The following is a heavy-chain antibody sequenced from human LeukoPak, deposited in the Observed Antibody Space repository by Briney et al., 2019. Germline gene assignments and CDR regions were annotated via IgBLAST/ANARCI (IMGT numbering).Heavy chain of an antibody. V-gene: IGHV4-38-2*02. D-gene: IGHD6-13*01. Sequence: SETLSLTCIVSGYSISSVYYWGWIRQPPGKGLEWIGSIYHSGSTYYNPSLKSRVTISVDTSKNQFSLKLSSVTAADTAVYYCAREDSSSWYAWFDPWGQGTLVTVSS. CDR2: IYHSGST. J-gene: IGHJ5*02. CDR3: AREDSSSWYAWFDP. CDR1: GYSISSVYY.